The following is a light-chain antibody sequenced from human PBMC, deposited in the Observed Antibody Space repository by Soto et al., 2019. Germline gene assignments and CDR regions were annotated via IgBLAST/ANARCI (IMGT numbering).Light chain of an antibody. CDR3: QQYNSYLRT. CDR1: QSISSW. CDR2: DAS. Sequence: DIQMTQSPSTLSASVGDRVTITCRASQSISSWLAWYQQKPGKAPKLLIFDASILESGVPSRFSGSGSGTQFTLTISSLQPDDFATSYCQQYNSYLRTFGQGTKVEVK. V-gene: IGKV1-5*01. J-gene: IGKJ1*01.